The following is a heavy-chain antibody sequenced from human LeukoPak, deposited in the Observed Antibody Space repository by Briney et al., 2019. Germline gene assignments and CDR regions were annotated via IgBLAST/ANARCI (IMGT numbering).Heavy chain of an antibody. CDR3: ARWLVGATRGFDY. CDR1: GGSFSGYY. Sequence: PSETLSLTCAVYGGSFSGYYWSWIRQPPGKGLEWIGEINHSGSTNYNPSLKSRVTISVDTSKNQFSLKLSSVTAADTAVYYCARWLVGATRGFDYWGQGTLVTVSS. D-gene: IGHD1-26*01. V-gene: IGHV4-34*01. J-gene: IGHJ4*02. CDR2: INHSGST.